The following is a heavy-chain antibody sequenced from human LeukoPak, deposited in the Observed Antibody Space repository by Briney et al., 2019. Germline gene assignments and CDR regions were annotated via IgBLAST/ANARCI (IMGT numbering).Heavy chain of an antibody. CDR3: ARPHSSGYYWGGFDY. D-gene: IGHD3-22*01. Sequence: TRYWIXWVRPVTGKGVEWMGIIYPGDSDTRKSPSLQGQVTISADKSIITPYLQWSSLKASDTAMYYCARPHSSGYYWGGFDYWGQGTLVTVSS. CDR2: IYPGDSDT. CDR1: TRYW. V-gene: IGHV5-51*01. J-gene: IGHJ4*02.